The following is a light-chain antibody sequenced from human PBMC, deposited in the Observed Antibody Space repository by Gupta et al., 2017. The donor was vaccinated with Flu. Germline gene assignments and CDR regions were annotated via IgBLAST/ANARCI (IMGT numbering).Light chain of an antibody. J-gene: IGKJ5*01. CDR1: QSLLHSNGFNY. CDR3: MQALQTPPT. CDR2: LGS. Sequence: DIVMTQSPRSLPVHPGESATISCRPSQSLLHSNGFNYLDWYLQKAGQSPQLLIYLGSNRAPGVSDRFSGSGSGTDFSLKISRVEAEDVGVYFCMQALQTPPTFGQGTRLEIK. V-gene: IGKV2-28*01.